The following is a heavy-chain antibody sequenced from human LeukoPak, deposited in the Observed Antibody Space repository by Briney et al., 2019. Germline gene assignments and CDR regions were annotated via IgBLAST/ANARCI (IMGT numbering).Heavy chain of an antibody. CDR2: IRGSTGDT. CDR3: AKGFRVSY. CDR1: GFTFSSNA. Sequence: GGSLRLSCSASGFTFSSNAMAWVRQAPGKGLEWVSAIRGSTGDTYYADSVKGRFTISRDNSKNTLSLHMNSLRAEDTAIYYCAKGFRVSYWGQGTLVTVSS. V-gene: IGHV3-23*01. J-gene: IGHJ4*02.